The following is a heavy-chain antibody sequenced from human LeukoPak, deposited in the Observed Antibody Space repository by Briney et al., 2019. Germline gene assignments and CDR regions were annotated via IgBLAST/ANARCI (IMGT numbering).Heavy chain of an antibody. CDR1: VYTFTVYY. Sequence: ASVRVSCTASVYTFTVYYMYWVRPAPRQGLEWVGWINPTSGGTNYAQQSQGRVTMTRDTPISTAYTELSRLRSDATAVYYCSSIRHYYYYSSGYYSMVMIAFDIWGQGTMVTVSS. V-gene: IGHV1-2*02. CDR3: SSIRHYYYYSSGYYSMVMIAFDI. J-gene: IGHJ3*02. CDR2: INPTSGGT. D-gene: IGHD3-22*01.